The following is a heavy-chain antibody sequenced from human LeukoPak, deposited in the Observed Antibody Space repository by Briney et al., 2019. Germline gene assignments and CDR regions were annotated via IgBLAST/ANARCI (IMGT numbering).Heavy chain of an antibody. CDR2: IYYSGNT. V-gene: IGHV4-59*08. J-gene: IGHJ4*02. CDR3: ARAVYYYGSGSFTGIDY. Sequence: SSETLSLTCTVSGGSINFYYWSWIRQPPGQGLEWIGYIYYSGNTNYNPSLKSRVTISVDTSKNQFSLKLSSVTAADTAVYYCARAVYYYGSGSFTGIDYWGQGTLVTVSS. D-gene: IGHD3-10*01. CDR1: GGSINFYY.